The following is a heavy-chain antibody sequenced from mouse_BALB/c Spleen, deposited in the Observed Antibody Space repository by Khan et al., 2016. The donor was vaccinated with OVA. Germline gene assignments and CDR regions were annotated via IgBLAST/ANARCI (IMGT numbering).Heavy chain of an antibody. CDR1: GFTFSSYG. CDR2: INTNVGST. CDR3: ARVGIIYYGNYAYYFDY. Sequence: EVELVESGGGLVQPGGSLKLSCAASGFTFSSYGMSWVRQTPDKRLELVATINTNVGSTYYPDSVKGRFPISRDNAKNTLYLQMSSLKSEDTAMYYCARVGIIYYGNYAYYFDYWGQGTTLTVSS. D-gene: IGHD2-1*01. V-gene: IGHV5-6-3*01. J-gene: IGHJ2*01.